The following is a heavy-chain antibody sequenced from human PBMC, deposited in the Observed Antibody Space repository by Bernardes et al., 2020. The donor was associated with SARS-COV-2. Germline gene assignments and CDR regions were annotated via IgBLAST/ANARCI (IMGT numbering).Heavy chain of an antibody. CDR1: GYTFTSYD. Sequence: ASVKVSCKASGYTFTSYDINWVRQATGQGLEWMGWVNPNSGNTGYAQKFQGRVTMTRNTSISTAYMELSSLRSEDTAVYYCARGLGQWELLNWFDPWGQGTLVTVSS. CDR2: VNPNSGNT. CDR3: ARGLGQWELLNWFDP. V-gene: IGHV1-8*01. D-gene: IGHD1-26*01. J-gene: IGHJ5*02.